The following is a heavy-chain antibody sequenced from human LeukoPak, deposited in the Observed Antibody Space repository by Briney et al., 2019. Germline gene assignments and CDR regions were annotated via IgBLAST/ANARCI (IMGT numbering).Heavy chain of an antibody. D-gene: IGHD3-22*01. CDR1: GFTLSNHE. Sequence: GGSLRLPCAASGFTLSNHEMSWVRQAPGKWVEWVSDLCVSGVAVYYADAVKCRFTISRDNSKNTLYLQMNSLRAEDTAVYYCAKDGFDYYDSSGYYYFNYWGQGTLVTVSS. V-gene: IGHV3-23*01. CDR3: AKDGFDYYDSSGYYYFNY. J-gene: IGHJ4*02. CDR2: LCVSGVAV.